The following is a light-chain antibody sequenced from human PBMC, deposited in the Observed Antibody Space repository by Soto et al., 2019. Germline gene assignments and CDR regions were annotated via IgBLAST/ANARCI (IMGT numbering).Light chain of an antibody. Sequence: EIVLTQSPGTLSLSPGERATLSCSASQSVSSSYLAWYQQKPGQAPRLLIYGASSRATGIPDRFSDSGSGTDFTLTISSLEPEDFAVYYCQQYGSSPRTFGQGTKVEIK. V-gene: IGKV3-20*01. CDR1: QSVSSSY. J-gene: IGKJ1*01. CDR2: GAS. CDR3: QQYGSSPRT.